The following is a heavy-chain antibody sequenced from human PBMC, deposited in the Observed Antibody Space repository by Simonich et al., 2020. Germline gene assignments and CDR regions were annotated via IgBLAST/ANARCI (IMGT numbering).Heavy chain of an antibody. J-gene: IGHJ4*02. CDR2: ISSSSSYI. V-gene: IGHV3-21*01. CDR1: GFTFSSYS. Sequence: EVQLVESGGGLVKPGGSLRLSCAASGFTFSSYSMNWVRQAPGKGLRWVSSISSSSSYIYYEDSVKGRFTISRDNAKNSLYLQMNSLRAEDTAVYYCARARGDSSSWYFDYWGQGTLVTVSS. CDR3: ARARGDSSSWYFDY. D-gene: IGHD6-13*01.